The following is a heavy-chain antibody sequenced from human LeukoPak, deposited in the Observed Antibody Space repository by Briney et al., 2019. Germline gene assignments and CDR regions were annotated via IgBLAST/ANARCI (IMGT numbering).Heavy chain of an antibody. CDR1: GFTFISGW. J-gene: IGHJ4*02. D-gene: IGHD6-6*01. V-gene: IGHV3-15*01. Sequence: GGSLRLSCAASGFTFISGWMGWVRQAPGKGLAWVGRIKSKGDGGTTDYAAPVKGRFIVSRDDSKNTLYLQMSSLKTEDTALYYCTTDRGIVARPLFDYWGQGILVTVSS. CDR3: TTDRGIVARPLFDY. CDR2: IKSKGDGGTT.